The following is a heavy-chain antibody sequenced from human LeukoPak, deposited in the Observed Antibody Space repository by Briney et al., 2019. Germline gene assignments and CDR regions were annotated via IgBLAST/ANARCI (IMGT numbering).Heavy chain of an antibody. V-gene: IGHV3-30*18. CDR2: ISYDGSNK. CDR3: AKDPIQLWLDPPDY. J-gene: IGHJ4*02. Sequence: GRSLRLSCAASGFTFSSYGMHWVRQAPGKGLEWVAVISYDGSNKYYADSVKGRFTISRDNSKNTLYLQMNSLRAEDTAVYYCAKDPIQLWLDPPDYWGQGTLVTVSS. CDR1: GFTFSSYG. D-gene: IGHD5-18*01.